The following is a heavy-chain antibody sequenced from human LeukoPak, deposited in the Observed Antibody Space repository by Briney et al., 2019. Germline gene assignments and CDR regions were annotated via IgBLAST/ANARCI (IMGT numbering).Heavy chain of an antibody. CDR1: GGSISSYY. J-gene: IGHJ3*02. Sequence: KSSETLSLTCTVSGGSISSYYWSWIRQPPGKGLEWIGEINHSGSTNYNPSLKSRVTISVDTSKNQFSLKLSSVTAADTAVYYCARYCITGTTAGAFDIWGQGTMVTVSS. CDR3: ARYCITGTTAGAFDI. CDR2: INHSGST. V-gene: IGHV4-34*01. D-gene: IGHD1-7*01.